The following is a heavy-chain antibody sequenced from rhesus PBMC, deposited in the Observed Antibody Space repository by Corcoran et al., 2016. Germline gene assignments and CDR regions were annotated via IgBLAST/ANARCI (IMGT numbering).Heavy chain of an antibody. CDR1: GGPISSTY. J-gene: IGHJ4*01. D-gene: IGHD5-24*01. CDR2: IYGSGGST. CDR3: ARRRVQFGDFDY. Sequence: QLQLPESGPGLVKPSETLSLTCGVSGGPISSTYWTWVRQAHGKGLGWIGYIYGSGGSTNYNPSLKNRVTISKDTSKNQFSLKLSSVTAADTAVYYCARRRVQFGDFDYWGQGVLVTVSS. V-gene: IGHV4-173*01.